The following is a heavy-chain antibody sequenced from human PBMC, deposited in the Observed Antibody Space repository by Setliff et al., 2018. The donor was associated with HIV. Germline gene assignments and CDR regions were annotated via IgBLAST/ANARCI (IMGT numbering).Heavy chain of an antibody. V-gene: IGHV3-23*01. D-gene: IGHD3-3*01. CDR2: ISGRDGRT. CDR3: VKGQFLEWFNWFDP. CDR1: GFTFSSYG. J-gene: IGHJ5*02. Sequence: GGSLRLSCAASGFTFSSYGMSWVRQAPGKGLEWVSTISGRDGRTYYADSVKGRFTISRDSSKNTLYLQMSSLRSEDTAVYYCVKGQFLEWFNWFDPWGQGTLVTVSS.